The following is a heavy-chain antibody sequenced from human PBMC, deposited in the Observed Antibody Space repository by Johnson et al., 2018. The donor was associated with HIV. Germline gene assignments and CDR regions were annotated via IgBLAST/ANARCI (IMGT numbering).Heavy chain of an antibody. CDR1: GFTFSRYD. V-gene: IGHV3-13*01. D-gene: IGHD1-26*01. Sequence: VQLVESGGGLVQPGGSLRLSCAASGFTFSRYDMHWVRQATGKGLEWVSAIGTAGDTYYPGSVKGRFTISRENAKNSLYLQMNSLRAGDTAVYYCARDRKKWELLIRIAAAVETLDPSAFDIWGQGTMVTVSS. CDR2: IGTAGDT. CDR3: ARDRKKWELLIRIAAAVETLDPSAFDI. J-gene: IGHJ3*02.